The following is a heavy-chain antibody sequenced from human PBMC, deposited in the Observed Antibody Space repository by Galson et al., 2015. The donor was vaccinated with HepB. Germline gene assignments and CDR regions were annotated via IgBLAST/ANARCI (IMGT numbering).Heavy chain of an antibody. V-gene: IGHV3-30*02. CDR1: GFTFSSYG. CDR2: IRYDGSNK. Sequence: SLRLSCAASGFTFSSYGMHWVRQAPGKGLEWVAFIRYDGSNKYYADSVKGRFTISRDNSKNTLYLQMNSLRAKDTAVYYCAKGGMLDYGSGSSHPGFDYWGQGTLVTVSS. CDR3: AKGGMLDYGSGSSHPGFDY. J-gene: IGHJ4*02. D-gene: IGHD3-10*01.